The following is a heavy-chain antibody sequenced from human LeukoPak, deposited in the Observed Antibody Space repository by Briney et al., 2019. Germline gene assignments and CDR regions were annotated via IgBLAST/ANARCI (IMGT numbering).Heavy chain of an antibody. CDR2: ISSSSSYI. V-gene: IGHV3-21*01. CDR1: GFTFSSYS. CDR3: ARDSGGIAARRTAIDY. J-gene: IGHJ4*02. D-gene: IGHD6-6*01. Sequence: GGSLRLSCPASGFTFSSYSMNWVRQAPGKGLEWVSSISSSSSYIYYADSVKGRFTISRDNAKNSLYLQMNSLRAEDTAVYYCARDSGGIAARRTAIDYWGQGTLVTVSS.